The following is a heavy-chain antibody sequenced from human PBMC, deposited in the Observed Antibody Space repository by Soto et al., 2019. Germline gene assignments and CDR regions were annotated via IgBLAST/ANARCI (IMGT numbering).Heavy chain of an antibody. CDR1: GYDFTAYD. J-gene: IGHJ6*04. CDR3: GRGPSPRAPAGGTPYYYAMDV. Sequence: GASVKVSCKASGYDFTAYDINWVRQASGQGLEWMGWMNPINGATGSARRFQGRVSMTRNTATGTAYLELTSLRSDDSAVYYCGRGPSPRAPAGGTPYYYAMDVCAEGTTVTVSS. V-gene: IGHV1-8*02. CDR2: MNPINGAT. D-gene: IGHD6-13*01.